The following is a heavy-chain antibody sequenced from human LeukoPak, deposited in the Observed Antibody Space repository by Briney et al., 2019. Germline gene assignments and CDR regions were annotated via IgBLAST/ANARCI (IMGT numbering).Heavy chain of an antibody. V-gene: IGHV1-8*03. Sequence: ASVKVSCKGSGYTFTSYDIDWVRQATGQGLEWMGWMNPNSGNTGYAQKFQGRVTITRNTSISTAYMELSSLRSEDTAVYYCARGPGSYFSYYYYMDVWGKGTTVTVSS. CDR3: ARGPGSYFSYYYYMDV. CDR2: MNPNSGNT. D-gene: IGHD1-26*01. CDR1: GYTFTSYD. J-gene: IGHJ6*03.